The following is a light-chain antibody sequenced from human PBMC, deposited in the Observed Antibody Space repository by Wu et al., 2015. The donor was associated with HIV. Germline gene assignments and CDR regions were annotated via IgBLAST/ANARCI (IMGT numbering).Light chain of an antibody. CDR2: GAS. CDR1: QSISNSY. Sequence: EIVLTQSPGTLSLSPGERATLSCRATQSISNSYLAWYQQKPGQGPRLLIYGASKRATGIPDRFSGRGSGTDFTLTISRLEPEDFAVYYCQQYGSSPWTFGQGTKVEV. V-gene: IGKV3-20*01. J-gene: IGKJ1*01. CDR3: QQYGSSPWT.